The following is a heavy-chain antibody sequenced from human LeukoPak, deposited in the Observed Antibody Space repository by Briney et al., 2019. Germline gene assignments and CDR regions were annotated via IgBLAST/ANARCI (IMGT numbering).Heavy chain of an antibody. CDR2: INPNSGST. CDR3: ARDTYYDFWSGYYRRAYYFDY. J-gene: IGHJ4*02. Sequence: GASVKVSCKASGYTFTGYYIHWVRQAPGQGLEWMGWINPNSGSTNYAQKLQGRVTMTTDTSTSTAYMELRSLRSDDTAVYYCARDTYYDFWSGYYRRAYYFDYWGQGTLVTVSS. V-gene: IGHV1-2*02. D-gene: IGHD3-3*01. CDR1: GYTFTGYY.